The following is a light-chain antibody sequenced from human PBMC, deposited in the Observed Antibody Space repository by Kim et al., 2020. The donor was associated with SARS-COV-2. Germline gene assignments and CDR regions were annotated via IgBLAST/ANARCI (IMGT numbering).Light chain of an antibody. Sequence: EVVLTQSPATLSLSPGDRATLSCRASQTISTYLAWYQQKPGQPPRLLIYDASIRATDIPDRFSGSGSGTDFTLTISSLRPEDFAVYFCQQRSNWPLSNTFGLGTRLEIK. CDR1: QTISTY. J-gene: IGKJ5*01. CDR3: QQRSNWPLSNT. V-gene: IGKV3-11*01. CDR2: DAS.